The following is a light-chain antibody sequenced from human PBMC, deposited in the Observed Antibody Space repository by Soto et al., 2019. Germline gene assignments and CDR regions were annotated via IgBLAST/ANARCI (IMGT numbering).Light chain of an antibody. V-gene: IGKV1-5*03. CDR1: QSISGS. Sequence: DIQMTQSPSTLSASVGDRVTITCRASQSISGSLAWYQQKPGKAPRLLIYEASNLKSAVPSRFSGSGSGTEYTLTISSLQPDDSASYHCQQYNGYWTFGQGTRVEIK. J-gene: IGKJ1*01. CDR2: EAS. CDR3: QQYNGYWT.